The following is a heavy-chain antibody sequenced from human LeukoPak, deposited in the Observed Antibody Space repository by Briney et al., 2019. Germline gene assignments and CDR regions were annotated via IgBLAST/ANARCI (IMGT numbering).Heavy chain of an antibody. CDR1: GFTFSSYS. CDR2: ISSSSSYI. Sequence: GGSLRLSCAASGFTFSSYSMNWVRQAPGKGLEWVSSISSSSSYIYYADSVKGRFTISRDNAKNSLYLQMNSLRAEDTAVYYCARGYCSSTSCYIPPNYGMDVWGQGTTVTVSS. J-gene: IGHJ6*02. D-gene: IGHD2-2*02. CDR3: ARGYCSSTSCYIPPNYGMDV. V-gene: IGHV3-21*01.